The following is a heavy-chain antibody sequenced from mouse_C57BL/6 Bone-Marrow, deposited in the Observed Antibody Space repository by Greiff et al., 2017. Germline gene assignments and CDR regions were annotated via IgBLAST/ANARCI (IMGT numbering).Heavy chain of an antibody. V-gene: IGHV1-69*01. D-gene: IGHD4-1*02. J-gene: IGHJ4*01. CDR2: IDPSDSYT. CDR3: ARSNWVYAIDY. Sequence: QVQLQQPGAELVMPGASVKLSCKASGYTFTSYWMHWVKQRPGQGLEWIGEIDPSDSYTNYNQKFKSKATLTVDKSSSTAYMQLRSLTSEDSAVYYCARSNWVYAIDYWGQGTSVTVSS. CDR1: GYTFTSYW.